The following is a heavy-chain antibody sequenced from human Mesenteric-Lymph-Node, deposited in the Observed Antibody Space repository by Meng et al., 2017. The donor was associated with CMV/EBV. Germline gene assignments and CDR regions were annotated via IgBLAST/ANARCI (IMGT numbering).Heavy chain of an antibody. CDR1: GFTLSSYG. D-gene: IGHD6-6*01. Sequence: GGSLRLSCVASGFTLSSYGMHWVRQAPGKGLEWVAFIRYDGSNKYYADSAKGRFTISRDNAKNSLYLQMNSLRAEDTAVYYCARVGRRGLIAPQDHWGQGTLVTVSS. J-gene: IGHJ4*02. V-gene: IGHV3-30*02. CDR3: ARVGRRGLIAPQDH. CDR2: IRYDGSNK.